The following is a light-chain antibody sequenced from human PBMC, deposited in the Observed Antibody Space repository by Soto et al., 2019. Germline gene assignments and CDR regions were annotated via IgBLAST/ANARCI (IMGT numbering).Light chain of an antibody. V-gene: IGLV2-23*02. Sequence: QSLLTQPASVYGSPGQWITISCTGTSSDVGSYNLVSWYQQHPGKAPKVMIYEVSKRPSGVPNRFSGSKSGNTASLTISGLQAEDEAVYYCCSYAGSSTYVFGTGTKVTVL. CDR1: SSDVGSYNL. J-gene: IGLJ1*01. CDR2: EVS. CDR3: CSYAGSSTYV.